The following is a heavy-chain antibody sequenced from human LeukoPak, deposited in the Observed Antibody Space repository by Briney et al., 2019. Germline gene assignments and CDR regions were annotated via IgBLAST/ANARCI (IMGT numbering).Heavy chain of an antibody. CDR2: ISSSGSTI. V-gene: IGHV3-11*04. J-gene: IGHJ6*03. D-gene: IGHD2-21*02. Sequence: GGSLRLSCAASGFTFSDYYMSWIRQAPGKGLEWVSYISSSGSTIYYADSVKGRFTISRDKAKNSLYLQMNSLRAEDTAVYYCARRVVTADRYYYYMDVWGKGTTVTISS. CDR3: ARRVVTADRYYYYMDV. CDR1: GFTFSDYY.